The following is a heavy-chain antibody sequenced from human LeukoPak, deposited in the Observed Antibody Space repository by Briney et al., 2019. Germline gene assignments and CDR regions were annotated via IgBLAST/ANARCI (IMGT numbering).Heavy chain of an antibody. J-gene: IGHJ4*02. Sequence: SVKVSCKASGGTFSSYAISWVRQAPGQGLQWVGRFIPIFGTANYAQRFQGRVSITTDESTSTAYMQLSSLRSEDTAVYYCARDLGITGTYDNYCFDYWGQGTLVTVSS. D-gene: IGHD1-20*01. CDR2: FIPIFGTA. V-gene: IGHV1-69*05. CDR1: GGTFSSYA. CDR3: ARDLGITGTYDNYCFDY.